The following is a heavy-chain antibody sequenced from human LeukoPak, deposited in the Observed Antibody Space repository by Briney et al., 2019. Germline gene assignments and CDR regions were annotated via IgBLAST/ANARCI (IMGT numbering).Heavy chain of an antibody. CDR1: GFTFTTYD. CDR3: ARDRTYCSAGSCPQLDY. CDR2: IGSST. Sequence: GGSLRLSCAASGFTFTTYDMSWVRQAPGKGLEWVSSIGSSTYYADSVKGRFTISRDDSKNTLYLQMNSLRSEDTAVYYCARDRTYCSAGSCPQLDYWGQGTLVTVSS. J-gene: IGHJ4*02. D-gene: IGHD2-15*01. V-gene: IGHV3-23*01.